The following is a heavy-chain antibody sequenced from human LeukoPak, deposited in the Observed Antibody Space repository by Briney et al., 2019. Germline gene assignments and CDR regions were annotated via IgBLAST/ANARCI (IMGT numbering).Heavy chain of an antibody. J-gene: IGHJ4*02. CDR1: GYTFTSYD. Sequence: ASVKVSCKASGYTFTSYDINWMRQATGQGLEWMGWMNPKSGNTGHAQKFQGRVTMTRDTSMSTAYMELNSLGSEDTAIYYCARGLGDYNTDWFPVSGYWGQGTPVTVSS. D-gene: IGHD3-9*01. V-gene: IGHV1-8*02. CDR3: ARGLGDYNTDWFPVSGY. CDR2: MNPKSGNT.